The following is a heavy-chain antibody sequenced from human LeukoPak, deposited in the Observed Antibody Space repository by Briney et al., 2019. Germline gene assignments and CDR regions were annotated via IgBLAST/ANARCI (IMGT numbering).Heavy chain of an antibody. CDR2: IYYSGST. CDR3: ARGDTVTTFGS. D-gene: IGHD4-17*01. Sequence: ETLSLTCSVSGGSITSYYWSWIRQPPGKGLEWIGYIYYSGSTNHNPSLKSRVTMSVDTSTNQVSLKLSSVTAADTAIYFCARGDTVTTFGSWGQGTLVTVSS. V-gene: IGHV4-59*01. J-gene: IGHJ4*02. CDR1: GGSITSYY.